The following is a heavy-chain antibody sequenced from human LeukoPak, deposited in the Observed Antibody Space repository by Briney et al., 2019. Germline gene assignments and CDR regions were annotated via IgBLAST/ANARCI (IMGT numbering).Heavy chain of an antibody. Sequence: ASVKVSRKASRYTFSDLYIHRVRQAPGQGLEWMGPINPNSVDTNYVQRFQGRVTMTRDTSISTAYVELSSLRSDDTAIYYCARNLERVEIIGAPQMGFDPWGQGTLVTVSS. CDR3: ARNLERVEIIGAPQMGFDP. D-gene: IGHD5-24*01. CDR1: RYTFSDLY. V-gene: IGHV1-2*06. CDR2: INPNSVDT. J-gene: IGHJ5*02.